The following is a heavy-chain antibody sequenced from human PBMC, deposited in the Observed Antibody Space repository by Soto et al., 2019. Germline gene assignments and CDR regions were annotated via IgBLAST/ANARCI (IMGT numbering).Heavy chain of an antibody. CDR1: GDSVSSNSAS. Sequence: QVQLQQSGPGLVKPSQTLSLTCAISGDSVSSNSASWNWIRQSPSRGLEWLGRTYYRSKWYNDYAPSVKSRITINPDTSKNQFSLQLNSVTPEDTAVYYCTGRQAATATALGYWGQGTLVTVSS. D-gene: IGHD6-13*01. V-gene: IGHV6-1*01. CDR3: TGRQAATATALGY. CDR2: TYYRSKWYN. J-gene: IGHJ4*02.